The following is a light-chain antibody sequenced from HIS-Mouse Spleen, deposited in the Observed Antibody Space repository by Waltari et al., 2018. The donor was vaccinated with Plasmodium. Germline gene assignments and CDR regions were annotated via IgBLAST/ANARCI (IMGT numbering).Light chain of an antibody. CDR3: QQYNNWSFT. J-gene: IGKJ3*01. Sequence: EIVMTQSPATLSVSPGERANSSCRASQSVSSNLAWYQQKPGQAPRLLSYGASTRATGIPARFSGSGSGTEFTLTISSLQSEDFAVYYCQQYNNWSFTFGPGTKVDIK. CDR2: GAS. V-gene: IGKV3-15*01. CDR1: QSVSSN.